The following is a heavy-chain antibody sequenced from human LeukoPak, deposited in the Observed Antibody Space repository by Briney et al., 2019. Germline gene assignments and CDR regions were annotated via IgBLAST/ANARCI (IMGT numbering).Heavy chain of an antibody. J-gene: IGHJ3*02. CDR2: IYPDDSDI. D-gene: IGHD3-16*01. CDR3: ARHDDDDAFDI. Sequence: GDSLKISCKGSGYNFTIYWIGWVRPMPGKGLEWMGIIYPDDSDIRYSPSFQGQVTISADKSINTAYLQWSSLKASDTAMYYCARHDDDDAFDIWGQGTMVTVSS. V-gene: IGHV5-51*01. CDR1: GYNFTIYW.